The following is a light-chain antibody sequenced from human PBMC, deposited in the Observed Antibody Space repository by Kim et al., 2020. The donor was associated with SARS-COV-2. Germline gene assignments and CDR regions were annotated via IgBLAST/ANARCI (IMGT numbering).Light chain of an antibody. CDR2: DDS. J-gene: IGLJ3*02. V-gene: IGLV2-14*03. CDR1: RNTLGVYNY. CDR3: SPYTSSSTRV. Sequence: QANTTSSTGTRNTLGVYNYVSCYQQPPRNAPNLMIYDDSNRPSGVSNRFSGSKSGNTASLTISGLQAEDEAYYYCSPYTSSSTRVFGGGTQLTVL.